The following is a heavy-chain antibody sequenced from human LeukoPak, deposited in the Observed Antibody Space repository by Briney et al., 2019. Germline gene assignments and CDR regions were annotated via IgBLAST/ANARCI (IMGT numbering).Heavy chain of an antibody. CDR2: IIPILGIA. J-gene: IGHJ4*02. Sequence: ASVKVSCKASGGTFSSYAISWVRQAPGQGLEWMGRIIPILGIANYAQKFQGRVTITADKSTSTAYMELSSLRSEDTAVYYCVAFDYDSSGFYYFDYWGQGTLVTVSS. CDR1: GGTFSSYA. D-gene: IGHD3-22*01. CDR3: VAFDYDSSGFYYFDY. V-gene: IGHV1-69*04.